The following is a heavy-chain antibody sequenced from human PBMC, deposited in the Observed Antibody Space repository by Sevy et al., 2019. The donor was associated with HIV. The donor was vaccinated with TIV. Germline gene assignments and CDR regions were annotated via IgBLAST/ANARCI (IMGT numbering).Heavy chain of an antibody. CDR3: AVTMVQGADSSYYYYYYGMDV. J-gene: IGHJ6*02. D-gene: IGHD3-10*01. Sequence: GGSLRLSCAASGFTFSSYSMNWVRQAPGKGLEWVSYISSSSSTIYYADSVKGRFTISRDNAKNSLYLQMNSLRAEDTAVYYCAVTMVQGADSSYYYYYYGMDVWGQGTTVTVSS. CDR2: ISSSSSTI. CDR1: GFTFSSYS. V-gene: IGHV3-48*01.